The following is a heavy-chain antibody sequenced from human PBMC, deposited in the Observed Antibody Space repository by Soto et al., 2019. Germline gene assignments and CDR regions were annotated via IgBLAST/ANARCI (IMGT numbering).Heavy chain of an antibody. V-gene: IGHV1-18*01. CDR3: AREFEGYSYTWPLDS. J-gene: IGHJ4*02. CDR2: ISVYNGHT. Sequence: QVQLVQSGAEVKKPGASVKVSCKASGYPFPRYDLSWVRQAPGQGLEWMGWISVYNGHTKYAQKLQGRVTMTTDTSTRTAYMELRSLRSDDTAGYFCAREFEGYSYTWPLDSWGKGTLVTVSS. CDR1: GYPFPRYD. D-gene: IGHD6-13*01.